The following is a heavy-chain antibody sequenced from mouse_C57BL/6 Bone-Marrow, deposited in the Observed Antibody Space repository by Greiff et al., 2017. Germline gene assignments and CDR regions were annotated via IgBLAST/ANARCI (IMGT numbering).Heavy chain of an antibody. Sequence: QVQLQQPGAELVKPGASVKLSCKASGYTFTSYWMQWVKQRPGQGLEWIGEIDPSDSYTNYNQKFKGKATLTVDTSSSTAYMPLSSLTSEDSAVYYCAASSGDYFDYWGQGTTLTVSS. CDR2: IDPSDSYT. CDR3: AASSGDYFDY. J-gene: IGHJ2*01. V-gene: IGHV1-50*01. CDR1: GYTFTSYW.